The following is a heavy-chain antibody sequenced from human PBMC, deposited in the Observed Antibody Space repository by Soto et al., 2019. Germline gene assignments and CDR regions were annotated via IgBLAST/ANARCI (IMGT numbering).Heavy chain of an antibody. V-gene: IGHV3-48*01. CDR2: ISSSSSTI. CDR3: ARDYSSYGPFDY. J-gene: IGHJ4*02. D-gene: IGHD5-18*01. CDR1: GFTFGDYA. Sequence: PGGSLRLSCTGSGFTFGDYAMSWVRQAPGKGLEWVSYISSSSSTIYYADSVKGRFTISRDNAKNSLYLQMNSLRAEDTAVYYCARDYSSYGPFDYWGQGTLVTVSS.